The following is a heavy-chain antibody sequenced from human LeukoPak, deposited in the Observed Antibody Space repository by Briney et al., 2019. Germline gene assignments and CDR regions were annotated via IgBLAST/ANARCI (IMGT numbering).Heavy chain of an antibody. J-gene: IGHJ6*03. V-gene: IGHV1-8*01. CDR3: ARVGLQYYYYYYMDV. CDR2: MNPNSGNT. Sequence: GASVKVSCKAPGYTFTSYDINWVRQATGQGLEWMGWMNPNSGNTGYAQKFQGRVTMTRNTSISTAYMELSSLRSEDTAVYYCARVGLQYYYYYYMDVWGKGTTVTVSS. CDR1: GYTFTSYD.